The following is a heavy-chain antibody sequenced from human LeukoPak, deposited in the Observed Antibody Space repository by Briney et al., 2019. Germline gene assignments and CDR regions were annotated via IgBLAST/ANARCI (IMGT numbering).Heavy chain of an antibody. CDR3: VRETTTEYYDSSGYYRQTEVFDA. Sequence: SETLSLTCTVSGGSVSSSSYYWGWIRQPPGKGLEWIGFVYYSGRTNYNASLKSRVTMSVDTSKNQFSLMLRSVTAADTAVYYCVRETTTEYYDSSGYYRQTEVFDAWGQGTMVTVSS. CDR1: GGSVSSSSYY. D-gene: IGHD3-22*01. J-gene: IGHJ3*01. CDR2: VYYSGRT. V-gene: IGHV4-61*01.